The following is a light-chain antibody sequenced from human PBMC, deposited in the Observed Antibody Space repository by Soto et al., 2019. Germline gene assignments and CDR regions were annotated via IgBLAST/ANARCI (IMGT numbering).Light chain of an antibody. J-gene: IGKJ4*01. Sequence: EIVLTQSPGTLSLSPGERATLSCRASQSVSSSYFAWYQQKPGQSPRLLIYGASSRATGIPDRFSGSGSGTDFTLTISRLEREDFAVYYCQQYDGSRLTFGGGTKVEI. V-gene: IGKV3-20*01. CDR2: GAS. CDR3: QQYDGSRLT. CDR1: QSVSSSY.